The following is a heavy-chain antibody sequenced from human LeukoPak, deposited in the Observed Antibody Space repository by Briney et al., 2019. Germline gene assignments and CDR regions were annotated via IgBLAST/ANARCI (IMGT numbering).Heavy chain of an antibody. J-gene: IGHJ6*03. V-gene: IGHV3-48*02. CDR3: ARCPVLRFLDLRGYYYMDV. CDR1: GVTFSSYS. D-gene: IGHD3-3*01. Sequence: VGSLRLSCAASGVTFSSYSMNWVRQTPGKGLEWVSYISSSSSTIYYADSVKGRFTISRDNAKKSLYLQMNGLRDEDTAVYYFARCPVLRFLDLRGYYYMDVWGKGTTVTVSS. CDR2: ISSSSSTI.